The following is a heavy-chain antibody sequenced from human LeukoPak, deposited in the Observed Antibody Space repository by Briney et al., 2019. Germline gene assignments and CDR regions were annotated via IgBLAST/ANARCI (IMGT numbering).Heavy chain of an antibody. V-gene: IGHV4-4*02. J-gene: IGHJ4*02. CDR2: TYDSGST. CDR3: ARGLSGSYYAY. D-gene: IGHD1-26*01. Sequence: SETPSLTCAVSGGSISSSNWWSWVRQPPGKGLEWIGETYDSGSTNHNPSLKSRVTISVDKSKNQFSLKLSSVTAADTAVYYCARGLSGSYYAYWGQGTLVTVSS. CDR1: GGSISSSNW.